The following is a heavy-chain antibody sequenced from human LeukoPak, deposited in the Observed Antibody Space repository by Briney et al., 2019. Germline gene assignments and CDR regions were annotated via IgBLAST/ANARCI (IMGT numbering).Heavy chain of an antibody. CDR1: GYSLRSHS. D-gene: IGHD3-22*01. V-gene: IGHV3-21*01. CDR3: TRDYYDSSGLPFDY. Sequence: KPGGSLRLSCAGSGYSLRSHSMNWVRQAPGKGLEWVSSISSISHYIYYADSVKGRFTISRDNAKNSLYLQMNSLRAEDTALYYCTRDYYDSSGLPFDYWGQGTLVTVSS. J-gene: IGHJ4*02. CDR2: ISSISHYI.